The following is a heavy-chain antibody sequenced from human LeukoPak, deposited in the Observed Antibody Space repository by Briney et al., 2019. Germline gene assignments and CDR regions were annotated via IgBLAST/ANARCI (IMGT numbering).Heavy chain of an antibody. CDR2: IYYSGST. CDR1: GGSISSYY. Sequence: SETLSLTCTVSGGSISSYYWSWIRQPPGKGLEWIGYIYYSGSTNYNPSLKSRVTISVDTSKNQFSLKLSSVTAADTAVYYCARGRGWFDPWGQGTLVTVSS. V-gene: IGHV4-59*01. J-gene: IGHJ5*02. CDR3: ARGRGWFDP.